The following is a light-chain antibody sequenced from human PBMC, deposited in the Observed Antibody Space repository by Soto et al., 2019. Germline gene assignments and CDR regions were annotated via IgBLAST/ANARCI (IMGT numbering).Light chain of an antibody. CDR2: IAS. CDR1: QSVSSY. J-gene: IGKJ1*01. CDR3: QQYNNWPWT. Sequence: EIVMTQSPATLSVSPGERATLSCRASQSVSSYLAWYQQKPGQAPRLLIYIASTRATGIPARFSGSGSGTEFTLTISSLQSEDFAVYYCQQYNNWPWTFGQGTKWIS. V-gene: IGKV3-15*01.